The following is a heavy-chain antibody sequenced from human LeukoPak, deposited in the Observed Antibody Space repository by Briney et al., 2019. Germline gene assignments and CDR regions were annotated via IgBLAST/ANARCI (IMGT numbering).Heavy chain of an antibody. CDR2: INPNSGGT. J-gene: IGHJ6*03. V-gene: IGHV1-2*02. Sequence: GSVKVSCKASGYTFTGYYMHWVRQAPGQGLEWMGWINPNSGGTNYAQKFQGRVTMTRDTSISTAYMELSRLSSDDTAVYYCARAPAAMFTYYYYYYMDVWGKGTTVTVSS. D-gene: IGHD2-2*01. CDR3: ARAPAAMFTYYYYYYMDV. CDR1: GYTFTGYY.